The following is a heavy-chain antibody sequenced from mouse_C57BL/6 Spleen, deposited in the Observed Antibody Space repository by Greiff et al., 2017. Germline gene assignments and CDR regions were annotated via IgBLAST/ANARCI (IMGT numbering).Heavy chain of an antibody. Sequence: QVQLQQPGTELVKPGASVKLSCKASGYTFTSYWMHWVKQRPGQGLEWIGNINPSNGGTNYNEKFKSKDTLTVDKSSSTAYMQLSSLTSEDSAVYYCARDSIYYGSSYYYAMDYWGQGTSVTVSS. CDR2: INPSNGGT. CDR1: GYTFTSYW. J-gene: IGHJ4*01. CDR3: ARDSIYYGSSYYYAMDY. V-gene: IGHV1-53*01. D-gene: IGHD1-1*01.